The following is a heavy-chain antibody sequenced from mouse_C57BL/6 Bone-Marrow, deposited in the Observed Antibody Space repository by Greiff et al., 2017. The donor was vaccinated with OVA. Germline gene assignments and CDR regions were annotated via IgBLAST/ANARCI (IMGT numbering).Heavy chain of an antibody. CDR2: ISNGGGST. CDR3: ARPSRYDYDASAWFAY. CDR1: GFTFSDYY. D-gene: IGHD2-4*01. V-gene: IGHV5-12*01. Sequence: EVKLMESGGGLVQPGGSLKLSCAASGFTFSDYYMYWVRQTPEKRLEWVAYISNGGGSTYYPDTVKGRFTISRDNAKNTLYLQMSRLKSEDTAMYYCARPSRYDYDASAWFAYWGQGTLVTVSA. J-gene: IGHJ3*01.